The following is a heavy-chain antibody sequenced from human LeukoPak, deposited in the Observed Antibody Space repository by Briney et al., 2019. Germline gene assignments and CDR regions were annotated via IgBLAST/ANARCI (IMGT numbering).Heavy chain of an antibody. CDR3: ARGGGYSSSSGNVYYYMDV. D-gene: IGHD6-6*01. CDR1: GGSISSGSYY. V-gene: IGHV4-61*02. J-gene: IGHJ6*03. CDR2: IYTSGST. Sequence: SETLSLTCTVSGGSISSGSYYWSWIRQPAGKGLEWIGRIYTSGSTNYNPSLKSRVTISVDTSKNQFSLKLSSVTAADTAVYYCARGGGYSSSSGNVYYYMDVWGKGTTVTVSS.